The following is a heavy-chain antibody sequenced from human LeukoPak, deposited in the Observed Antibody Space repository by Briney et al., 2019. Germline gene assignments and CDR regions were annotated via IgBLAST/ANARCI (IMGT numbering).Heavy chain of an antibody. D-gene: IGHD6-19*01. CDR3: AKDPRIAVAGCFDY. Sequence: GGSLRLSCAASGFTFSSYSMNWVRQAPGKGLEWVSSISSSSSYIYYADSVKGRFTISRDNSKNTLYLQMNSLRAEDTAVYYCAKDPRIAVAGCFDYWGQGTLVTVSS. CDR2: ISSSSSYI. J-gene: IGHJ4*02. V-gene: IGHV3-21*04. CDR1: GFTFSSYS.